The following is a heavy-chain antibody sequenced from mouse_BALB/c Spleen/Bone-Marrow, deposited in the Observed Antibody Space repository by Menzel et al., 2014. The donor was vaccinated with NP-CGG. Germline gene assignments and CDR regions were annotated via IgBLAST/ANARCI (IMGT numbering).Heavy chain of an antibody. Sequence: EVQLQQSGPELVEPGTSVKMSCKASGYIFTSYVMDWVKQKPGQGLEWIGYINPYNDVTNYNEKFKGKATLTSDKSSSTAYMEVSSLTSEDSAVYYCAGEGWLLRFDYWGQGTTLTVSS. V-gene: IGHV1-14*01. J-gene: IGHJ2*01. CDR1: GYIFTSYV. D-gene: IGHD2-3*01. CDR2: INPYNDVT. CDR3: AGEGWLLRFDY.